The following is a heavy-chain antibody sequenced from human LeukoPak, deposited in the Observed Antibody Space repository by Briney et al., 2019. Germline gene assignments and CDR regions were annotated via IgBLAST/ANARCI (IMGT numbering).Heavy chain of an antibody. CDR3: AKARTYYFDY. Sequence: GGSLRLSCAASGFTFSNYAMRWVRQAPGKGLEWVSAISGSGGSTYYADSVKGRFTISRDNSKNTLYLQMNSLRAEDTAVYYCAKARTYYFDYWGQGTLVTVSS. D-gene: IGHD1-14*01. V-gene: IGHV3-23*01. CDR2: ISGSGGST. J-gene: IGHJ4*02. CDR1: GFTFSNYA.